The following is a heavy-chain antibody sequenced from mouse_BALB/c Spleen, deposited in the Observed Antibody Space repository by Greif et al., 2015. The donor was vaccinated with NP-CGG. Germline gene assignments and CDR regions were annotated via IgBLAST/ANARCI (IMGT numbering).Heavy chain of an antibody. V-gene: IGHV10-1*02. CDR2: IRSKSNNYAT. Sequence: EVQRVEPGGGLVQPKGSLKLSCAASGFTFNTYAMNWVRQAPGKGLEWVARIRSKSNNYATYYADSVKDRFTISRDDSQSMLYLQMNNLKTEDTAMYYCVRHGDFDYWGQGSTLTVSS. CDR3: VRHGDFDY. CDR1: GFTFNTYA. J-gene: IGHJ2*01.